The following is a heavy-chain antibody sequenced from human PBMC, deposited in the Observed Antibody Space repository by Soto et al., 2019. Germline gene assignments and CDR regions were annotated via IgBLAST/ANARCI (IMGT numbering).Heavy chain of an antibody. V-gene: IGHV1-69*02. CDR2: IIPILGIA. Sequence: QVQLVQSGAEVKKPGSSVKVSCKASGGTFSSYTISWVRQAPGQGLEWMGRIIPILGIANSAQKFQGGVTLPADKSTITAYAELGSLTSADTAVVDCARRFPHLDTRTWGQGTLVTVSS. D-gene: IGHD3-10*01. CDR1: GGTFSSYT. CDR3: ARRFPHLDTRT. J-gene: IGHJ5*02.